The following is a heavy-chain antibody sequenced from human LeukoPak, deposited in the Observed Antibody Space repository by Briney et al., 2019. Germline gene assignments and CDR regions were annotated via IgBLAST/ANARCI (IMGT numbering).Heavy chain of an antibody. D-gene: IGHD5-18*01. J-gene: IGHJ6*02. V-gene: IGHV3-74*01. CDR3: AKNDRGGYSYGSEYYYGMDV. CDR1: GFTFRTYW. Sequence: LSGGSLRLSCAVSGFTFRTYWMHWVRQVPGEGLVWVSRINEDGSITNYADSVKGRFSISRDNAKNTLYLQMNSLRAEDTAVYYCAKNDRGGYSYGSEYYYGMDVWGQGTTVTVSS. CDR2: INEDGSIT.